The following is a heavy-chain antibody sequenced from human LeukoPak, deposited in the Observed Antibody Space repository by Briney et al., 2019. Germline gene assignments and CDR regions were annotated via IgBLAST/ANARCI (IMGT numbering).Heavy chain of an antibody. J-gene: IGHJ4*02. CDR2: ISASGGIT. CDR1: GFSFSTYT. Sequence: GGSLRLSCAASGFSFSTYTMSWVRQAPGKGLEWVSGISASGGITYSAESVKGRFTISRDNYKNSLFLLMNSLRAEDTAVYYCARGQTITMIGVVITPFDCWGQGILVTVSS. V-gene: IGHV3-23*01. D-gene: IGHD3-22*01. CDR3: ARGQTITMIGVVITPFDC.